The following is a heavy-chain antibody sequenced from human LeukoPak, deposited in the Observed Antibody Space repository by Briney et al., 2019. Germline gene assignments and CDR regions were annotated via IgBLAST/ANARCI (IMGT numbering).Heavy chain of an antibody. CDR1: GFTLSSYA. Sequence: PGGSLRLSCAASGFTLSSYAMSWVRQAPGKGLGWVSSISASGGSTNYADSVKGRFTISRDDAKNSLYVQMNSLRDEDTAVYYCARVEYSGWNLEYWGQGTLVTVSS. J-gene: IGHJ4*02. CDR2: ISASGGST. V-gene: IGHV3-23*01. D-gene: IGHD5-12*01. CDR3: ARVEYSGWNLEY.